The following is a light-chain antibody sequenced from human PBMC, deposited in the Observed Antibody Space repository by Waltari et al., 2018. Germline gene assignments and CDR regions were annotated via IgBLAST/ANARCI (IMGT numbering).Light chain of an antibody. Sequence: VMTQSPATLSVSPGDSPTLSCRASQSVSSNLAWYQQKPGQAPRLLIYGTSTRATGIPARFSGSGSGTEFTLTISSLQSEDFAVYYCQQYNNWPLTFGGGTKVEIK. J-gene: IGKJ4*01. V-gene: IGKV3-15*01. CDR3: QQYNNWPLT. CDR1: QSVSSN. CDR2: GTS.